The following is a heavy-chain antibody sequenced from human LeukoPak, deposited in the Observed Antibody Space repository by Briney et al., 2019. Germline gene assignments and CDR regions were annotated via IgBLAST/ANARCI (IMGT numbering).Heavy chain of an antibody. J-gene: IGHJ6*02. CDR1: GFTFSSNS. V-gene: IGHV3-48*01. Sequence: GGSLRLSCAASGFTFSSNSMNWVRQAPGKGLEWVSYISSSSSTIYYADSVKGRFTISRDNAKNSLYLQMNSLRAEDTAVYYCARDRSALDILTGYYYYYGMDVWGQGTTVTVSS. D-gene: IGHD3-9*01. CDR3: ARDRSALDILTGYYYYYGMDV. CDR2: ISSSSSTI.